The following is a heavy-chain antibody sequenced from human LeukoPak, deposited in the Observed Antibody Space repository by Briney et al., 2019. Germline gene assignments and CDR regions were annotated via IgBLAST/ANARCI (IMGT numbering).Heavy chain of an antibody. CDR1: GFTFSSYS. J-gene: IGHJ3*02. Sequence: GGSLRLSCAASGFTFSSYSMNWVRQAPGKGLEWVSSISSSSSYIYYADSVKGRFTISRDNAKNSLYLQMNSLRAEDTAVYYCASEILDYDILTGYYVDAFDIWGQGTMVTVSS. D-gene: IGHD3-9*01. CDR2: ISSSSSYI. CDR3: ASEILDYDILTGYYVDAFDI. V-gene: IGHV3-21*01.